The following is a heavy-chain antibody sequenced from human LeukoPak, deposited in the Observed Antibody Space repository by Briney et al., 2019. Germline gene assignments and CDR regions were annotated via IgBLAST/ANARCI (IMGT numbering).Heavy chain of an antibody. CDR1: GFTIYNYG. V-gene: IGHV3-30*18. J-gene: IGHJ5*02. CDR2: ISHDGSNI. D-gene: IGHD2-21*01. Sequence: GGSLRLSCAASGFTIYNYGMHWVRQAPGKGLEWVAVISHDGSNIHYGDSVKGRFTISRDNSKNTLYLQMNSLRVEDTAVYYCAKDPYRVVVATGNYLDPWGQGTLVTVSA. CDR3: AKDPYRVVVATGNYLDP.